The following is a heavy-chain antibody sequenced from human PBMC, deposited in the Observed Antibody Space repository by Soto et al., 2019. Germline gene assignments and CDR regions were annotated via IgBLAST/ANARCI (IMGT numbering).Heavy chain of an antibody. V-gene: IGHV4-39*01. Sequence: PSETLSLTCTVSGGPISSSTYHWGWIRLPPGKGLEWIGTVSSTGGTFYNPSLRGRVTISVDTSKNQFSLKLSSVTAADTAVYYCARAPFGVVRYYYYYYGMDVWGQGTTVTVS. J-gene: IGHJ6*02. D-gene: IGHD3-3*01. CDR3: ARAPFGVVRYYYYYYGMDV. CDR1: GGPISSSTYH. CDR2: VSSTGGT.